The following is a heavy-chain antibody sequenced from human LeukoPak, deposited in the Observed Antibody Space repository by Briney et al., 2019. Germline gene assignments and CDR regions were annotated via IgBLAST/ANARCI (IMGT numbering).Heavy chain of an antibody. CDR1: GDSINSFY. Sequence: PSETLSLTCTVSGDSINSFYWSWIRQPAGKGLEWIGRIYTSGSTNYSPSLKSRVTMSVDTSKNQFSLKLSSVTAADTAVYYCAREDFYDSGSNDYWGQGTLVTVSS. J-gene: IGHJ4*02. CDR3: AREDFYDSGSNDY. V-gene: IGHV4-4*07. D-gene: IGHD3-22*01. CDR2: IYTSGST.